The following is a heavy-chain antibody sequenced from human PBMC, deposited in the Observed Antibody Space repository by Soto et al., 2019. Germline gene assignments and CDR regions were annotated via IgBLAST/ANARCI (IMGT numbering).Heavy chain of an antibody. CDR2: IDPSDSYT. CDR1: GYSFTSYW. Sequence: PGESLKISCKGSGYSFTSYWISWVRQMPGKGLEWMGRIDPSDSYTNYSPSFQGHVTISADKSISTAYLQWSSLKASDTAMYHCARRPMYYYGMDVWGQGTTVTVSS. V-gene: IGHV5-10-1*01. J-gene: IGHJ6*02. CDR3: ARRPMYYYGMDV. D-gene: IGHD6-6*01.